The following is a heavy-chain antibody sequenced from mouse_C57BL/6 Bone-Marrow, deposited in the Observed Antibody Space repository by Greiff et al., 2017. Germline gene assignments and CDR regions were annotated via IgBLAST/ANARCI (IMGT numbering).Heavy chain of an antibody. V-gene: IGHV12-3*01. Sequence: QVQLQQSGPGLVKPSQSLFLTCSITGFPITSGYYWIWIRQSPGKPLEWMGYITHSGETFYNPSLQSPISITRETSKNQFFLQLNSVTTEDTAMYYCAGDRSYSNYVDYYAMDYWGQGTSVTVSS. CDR2: ITHSGET. CDR1: GFPITSGYY. J-gene: IGHJ4*01. D-gene: IGHD2-5*01. CDR3: AGDRSYSNYVDYYAMDY.